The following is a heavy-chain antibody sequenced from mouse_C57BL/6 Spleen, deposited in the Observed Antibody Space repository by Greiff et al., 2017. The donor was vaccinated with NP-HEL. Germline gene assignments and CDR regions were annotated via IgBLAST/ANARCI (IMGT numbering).Heavy chain of an antibody. D-gene: IGHD2-3*01. CDR2: INYDGSST. CDR1: GFTFSDYY. Sequence: EVQLVESEGGLVQPGSSMKLSCTASGFTFSDYYMAWVRQVPEKGLEWVANINYDGSSTYYLDSLKSRFIISRDNAKNILYLQMSSLKSEDTATYYCAREDGYSLMDYWGQGTTLTVSS. CDR3: AREDGYSLMDY. J-gene: IGHJ2*01. V-gene: IGHV5-16*01.